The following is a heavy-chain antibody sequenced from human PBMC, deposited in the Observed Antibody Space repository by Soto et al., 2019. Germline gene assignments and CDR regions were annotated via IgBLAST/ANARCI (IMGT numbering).Heavy chain of an antibody. V-gene: IGHV4-30-4*01. CDR3: VRGGNPYHYATSGPGTFDK. J-gene: IGHJ4*02. D-gene: IGHD1-26*01. CDR1: GDSVSSGDSY. CDR2: TSFSGYT. Sequence: QVQLPEAGPGLVEPSPTPALTFSVSGDSVSSGDSYLSWVRQPPGEALGWNGYTSFSGYTSYSPSLKSRVTISVDMSKSQFSLRLTSVTAADTAVYYCVRGGNPYHYATSGPGTFDKWGQGTLVSVSS.